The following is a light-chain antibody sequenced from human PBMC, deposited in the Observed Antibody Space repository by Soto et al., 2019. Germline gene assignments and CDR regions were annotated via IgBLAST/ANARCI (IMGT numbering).Light chain of an antibody. CDR3: QSYDSSLNVV. CDR1: TSNIGAGYD. V-gene: IGLV1-40*01. J-gene: IGLJ2*01. CDR2: GNT. Sequence: QYVLTQPPSVSGAPGQRVTIYCTGSTSNIGAGYDVHWYQQPPGAAPKLLIYGNTNRPSGVPDRFSGSQSGTSASLAITGLQTEDEADYYCQSYDSSLNVVFGGGTKVTVL.